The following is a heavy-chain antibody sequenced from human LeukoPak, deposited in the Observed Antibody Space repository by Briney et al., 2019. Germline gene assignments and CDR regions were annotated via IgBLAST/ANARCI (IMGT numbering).Heavy chain of an antibody. D-gene: IGHD4-11*01. Sequence: ASVKVSCKASGYTFTSHDISWVRQAPGHGLESMGYIHPDGGSTNYAQKFQGRVTMTSDMSTNTVYMELRSLRSEDTAMYYCARAFNSIQPLDYWGQGTLVTVSS. CDR1: GYTFTSHD. V-gene: IGHV1-46*01. J-gene: IGHJ4*02. CDR3: ARAFNSIQPLDY. CDR2: IHPDGGST.